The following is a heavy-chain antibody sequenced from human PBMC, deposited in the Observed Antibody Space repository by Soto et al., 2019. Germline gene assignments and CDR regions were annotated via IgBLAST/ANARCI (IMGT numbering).Heavy chain of an antibody. Sequence: ASVKVSCKASGYTFNRYAMHWVRQAPGQGLEWMGWINADNGDTRYSQKFQGRVTIAKDTSTTTAYMELSSLAFEDTAVYYCAAERGYNYGLHYWGQGTLVTVS. D-gene: IGHD5-18*01. J-gene: IGHJ4*02. CDR1: GYTFNRYA. CDR2: INADNGDT. CDR3: AAERGYNYGLHY. V-gene: IGHV1-3*01.